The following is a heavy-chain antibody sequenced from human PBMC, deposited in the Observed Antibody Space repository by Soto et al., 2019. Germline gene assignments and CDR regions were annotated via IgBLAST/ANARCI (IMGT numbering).Heavy chain of an antibody. CDR2: IRFDGSNE. D-gene: IGHD1-7*01. Sequence: QEQLVESGGGVVQPGTSLRLSCAVPGGIFHGYGMHWVRQAPGKGLEWVALIRFDGSNEEYADSVKGRFTISRDNSKNTLYLQMSTRGAEDTAVYYCARDGIGGTVFRGYLDYWGRGTVVTVSS. CDR3: ARDGIGGTVFRGYLDY. J-gene: IGHJ4*02. V-gene: IGHV3-33*01. CDR1: GGIFHGYG.